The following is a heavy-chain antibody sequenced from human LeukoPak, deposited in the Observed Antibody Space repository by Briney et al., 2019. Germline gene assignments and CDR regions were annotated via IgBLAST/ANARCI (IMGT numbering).Heavy chain of an antibody. CDR2: LSGSGST. J-gene: IGHJ3*02. V-gene: IGHV4-4*07. CDR1: RGSVTTYT. CDR3: ARDLTLTVAFDI. D-gene: IGHD1-14*01. Sequence: SETLSLTCTVSRGSVTTYTWSWIRQPAGKGLEWIGHLSGSGSTNYNLSLKTRVTMSLDRSKNQFSLQLRSVTAADTAVYFCARDLTLTVAFDIWGQGTVVTVSS.